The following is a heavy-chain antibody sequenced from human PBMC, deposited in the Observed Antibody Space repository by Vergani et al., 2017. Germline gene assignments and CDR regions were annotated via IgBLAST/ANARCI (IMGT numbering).Heavy chain of an antibody. V-gene: IGHV3-48*01. J-gene: IGHJ4*02. CDR3: VRDRGLCAGGRCYTEAWDY. D-gene: IGHD2-2*02. CDR1: GFSFSSYG. CDR2: IYTSTSAI. Sequence: EVQLLESGGALVQPGGTLRLSCAASGFSFSSYGMNWVRQAPGKGLEWIAYIYTSTSAINYRESVKGRFTISRDNVKNSLYLQVRSRRLEDTGVYHCVRDRGLCAGGRCYTEAWDYWGQGTPVTVSS.